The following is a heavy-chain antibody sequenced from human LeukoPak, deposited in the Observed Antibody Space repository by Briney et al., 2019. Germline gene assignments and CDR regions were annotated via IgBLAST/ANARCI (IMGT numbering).Heavy chain of an antibody. D-gene: IGHD1-1*01. CDR3: TRDWNDLDY. CDR2: ISYDGSNK. J-gene: IGHJ4*02. V-gene: IGHV3-30*03. Sequence: PGGSLRLSCAASGFILSNYGMHWVRQAPGKGLEWVAVISYDGSNKYYADSVKGRFTISRDNSRNMLYLQMNSLRAEDTAVYYSTRDWNDLDYWGQGTLVTVSS. CDR1: GFILSNYG.